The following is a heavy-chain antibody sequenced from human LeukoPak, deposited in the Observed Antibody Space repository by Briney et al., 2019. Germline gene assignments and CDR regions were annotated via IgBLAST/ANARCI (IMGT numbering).Heavy chain of an antibody. CDR2: INPNSGGT. CDR3: ARVARYGSGSYYIGY. D-gene: IGHD3-10*01. Sequence: ASVKVSCKASGYTFTGYYMHWVRQAPGQGLEWMGWINPNSGGTNYAQKFQGRVTMTRDTSISTAYMELSRLRSDDTAVYYCARVARYGSGSYYIGYWGQGTLVTVSS. CDR1: GYTFTGYY. V-gene: IGHV1-2*02. J-gene: IGHJ4*02.